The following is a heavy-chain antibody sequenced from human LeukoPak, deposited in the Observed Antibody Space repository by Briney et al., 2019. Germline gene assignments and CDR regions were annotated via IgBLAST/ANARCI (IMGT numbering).Heavy chain of an antibody. J-gene: IGHJ4*02. CDR1: GFTFSSYA. D-gene: IGHD3-10*01. CDR2: IRSKTDGGTT. CDR3: STERYGSGRRNFDY. Sequence: GGSLRLSCAASGFTFSSYAMSWVRQAPGKGLEWVGHIRSKTDGGTTDYAAAVEGRFTISRDDSKNTLYLQMNSLKTEDTAVYYCSTERYGSGRRNFDYWGQGTLVTVSS. V-gene: IGHV3-15*01.